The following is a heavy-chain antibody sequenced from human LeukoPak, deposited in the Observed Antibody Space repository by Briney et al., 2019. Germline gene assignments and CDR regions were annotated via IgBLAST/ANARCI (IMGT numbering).Heavy chain of an antibody. CDR3: ATDRNWNPGVYAFDI. CDR2: FDPEDGET. CDR1: GYTLTELS. V-gene: IGHV1-24*01. Sequence: ASVKVSCEVSGYTLTELSMHWVRQAPGKGLEWMGGFDPEDGETIYAQKFQGRVTMTEDTSTDTAYMELSSLRSEDTAVYYCATDRNWNPGVYAFDIWGQGTMVTVSS. J-gene: IGHJ3*02. D-gene: IGHD1-1*01.